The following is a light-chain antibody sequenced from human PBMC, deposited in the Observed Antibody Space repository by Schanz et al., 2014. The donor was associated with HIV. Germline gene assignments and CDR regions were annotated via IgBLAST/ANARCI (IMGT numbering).Light chain of an antibody. J-gene: IGKJ5*01. CDR3: QQYNDWPPIT. CDR2: SAS. V-gene: IGKV3D-15*01. CDR1: QRISDSN. Sequence: EIVLTQSPGTLSLSPGERATLSCRASQRISDSNFAWYQQKPGQAPRLLIYSASRRANGIPDRFSGSGSGTEFTLTISSLQSEDFAVYYCQQYNDWPPITFGQGTRLEIK.